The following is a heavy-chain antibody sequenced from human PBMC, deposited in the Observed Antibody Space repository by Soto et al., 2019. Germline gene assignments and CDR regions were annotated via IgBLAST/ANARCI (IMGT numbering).Heavy chain of an antibody. J-gene: IGHJ4*02. CDR1: GYTFTGYA. V-gene: IGHV1-3*05. CDR3: ARAVAVAADFDY. D-gene: IGHD6-19*01. CDR2: INAGNGNT. Sequence: QVQLVQSGAEEKKPGASVKVSCKASGYTFTGYAMHWVRQAPGQRLEWMGWINAGNGNTKYSQKFQGRVTXXRXXSASTAYMELRSLRSEDTAVYYCARAVAVAADFDYWGQGTLVTVSS.